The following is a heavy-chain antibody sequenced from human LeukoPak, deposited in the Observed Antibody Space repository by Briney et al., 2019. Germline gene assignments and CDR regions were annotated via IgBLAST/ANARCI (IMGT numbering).Heavy chain of an antibody. CDR2: ISYDGSNK. D-gene: IGHD5-24*01. CDR3: ARDGEMATMYYFDY. V-gene: IGHV3-30-3*01. Sequence: GGSLRLSCAASGFTFSSDAMHWVRQAPGKGLEWVAVISYDGSNKYYADSVKGRFTISRDNSKNTLYLQMNSLRAEDTAVYYCARDGEMATMYYFDYWGQGTLVTVSS. CDR1: GFTFSSDA. J-gene: IGHJ4*02.